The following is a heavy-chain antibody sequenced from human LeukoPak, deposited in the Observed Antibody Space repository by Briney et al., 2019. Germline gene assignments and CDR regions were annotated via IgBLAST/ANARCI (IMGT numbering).Heavy chain of an antibody. D-gene: IGHD4-11*01. CDR2: INTNTGNP. J-gene: IGHJ5*02. V-gene: IGHV7-4-1*02. CDR3: ARAGRVTTVYNWFDP. Sequence: GASVKVSCKASGYTFTSYAMNWVRQAPGQGLEWMGRINTNTGNPTYAQGFTGRFVFSLDTSVSTAYLQISSLKAEDTAVYYCARAGRVTTVYNWFDPWGQGTLVTVSS. CDR1: GYTFTSYA.